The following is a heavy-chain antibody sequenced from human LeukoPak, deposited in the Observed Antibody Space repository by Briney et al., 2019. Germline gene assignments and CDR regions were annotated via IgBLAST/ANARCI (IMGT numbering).Heavy chain of an antibody. V-gene: IGHV4-34*01. Sequence: SETLSLTCAVYGGSFSGYYWSWIRQPPGKGLEWIGEINHSGSTNYNPSLKSRVTISVDTSKNQFSLKLSSVTAADTAVYYCARGPATRRQWLVQRGSFDPWGQGTLVTVSS. J-gene: IGHJ5*02. D-gene: IGHD6-19*01. CDR1: GGSFSGYY. CDR2: INHSGST. CDR3: ARGPATRRQWLVQRGSFDP.